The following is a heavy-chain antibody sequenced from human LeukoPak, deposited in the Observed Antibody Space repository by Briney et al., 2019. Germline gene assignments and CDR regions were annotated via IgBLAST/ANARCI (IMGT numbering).Heavy chain of an antibody. V-gene: IGHV7-4-1*02. Sequence: ASVKVSCKASGYTFTIYGLNWVRQAPGQGPEWMGWINTNTGNPTYAQGFTGRFVFSLDTSVSTAYLQISSLKAEDTAVYYCARANWGDLLDYWGQGTLVTVSS. CDR3: ARANWGDLLDY. CDR1: GYTFTIYG. CDR2: INTNTGNP. D-gene: IGHD7-27*01. J-gene: IGHJ4*02.